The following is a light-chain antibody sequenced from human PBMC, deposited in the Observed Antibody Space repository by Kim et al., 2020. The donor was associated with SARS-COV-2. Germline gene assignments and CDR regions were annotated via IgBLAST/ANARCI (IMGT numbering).Light chain of an antibody. CDR3: SAWDSTLNAWV. Sequence: QTATRTCSGSDKHVGYEGAAWLPRYQGHPPELLFDRNNDRASGISERLSASRSGNTASLTITGLQPEDEADYYCSAWDSTLNAWVFGGATQLTVL. V-gene: IGLV10-54*01. J-gene: IGLJ3*02. CDR1: DKHVGYEG. CDR2: RNN.